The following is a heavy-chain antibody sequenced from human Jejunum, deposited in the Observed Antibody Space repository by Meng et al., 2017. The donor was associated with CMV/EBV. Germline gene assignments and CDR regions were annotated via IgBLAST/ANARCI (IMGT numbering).Heavy chain of an antibody. CDR1: GGSIGSHYYY. D-gene: IGHD3-9*01. V-gene: IGHV4-39*01. Sequence: AGGSIGSHYYYWGWIRQPPGKGLEWIGSVFYSGRTYYSPSLKSRVIISVDTSSNQFSLKLSSVTAADTGVYYCARLGGFEYYFDYWGQGTLVTVSS. CDR2: VFYSGRT. J-gene: IGHJ4*02. CDR3: ARLGGFEYYFDY.